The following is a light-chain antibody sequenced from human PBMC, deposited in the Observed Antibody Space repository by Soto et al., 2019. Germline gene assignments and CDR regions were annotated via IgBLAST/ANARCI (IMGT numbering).Light chain of an antibody. Sequence: EVVMTQSPATLSVSPGERATRSCRASESVSSNLAWYQQKPGQAPRPLIYGASTRATGIPARFSGSGSGTEFTLTISSLQSEDFAVYYCQQYNNWTRTFGQGTKVDIK. CDR2: GAS. V-gene: IGKV3-15*01. J-gene: IGKJ1*01. CDR1: ESVSSN. CDR3: QQYNNWTRT.